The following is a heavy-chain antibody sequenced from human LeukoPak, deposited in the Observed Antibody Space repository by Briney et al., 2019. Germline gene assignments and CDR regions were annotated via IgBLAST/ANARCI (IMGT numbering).Heavy chain of an antibody. CDR3: AKQISSYSSGWYDY. D-gene: IGHD6-19*01. CDR1: GNTFTTYG. Sequence: GASVKVSCKASGNTFTTYGITWVRQAPGQGLEWMGWISGYNGNTEYTQKFQGRVAMTRDTSTSTAYMELRSLRSDDTAVYYCAKQISSYSSGWYDYWGQGTLVTVSS. V-gene: IGHV1-18*01. CDR2: ISGYNGNT. J-gene: IGHJ4*02.